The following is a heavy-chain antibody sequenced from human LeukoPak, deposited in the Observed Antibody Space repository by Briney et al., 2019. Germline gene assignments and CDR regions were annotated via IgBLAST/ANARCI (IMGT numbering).Heavy chain of an antibody. CDR1: GGSISSYY. V-gene: IGHV4-4*07. Sequence: KSSETLSLTCTVSGGSISSYYWSWIRQPAGKGLEWIGRIYTSGSTNYNPSLKSRVTMSVETSKNQFSLKLSSVTAADTAVYYCARDGPSPRYSSSWYWFDPWGQGTLVTVSS. CDR2: IYTSGST. CDR3: ARDGPSPRYSSSWYWFDP. D-gene: IGHD6-13*01. J-gene: IGHJ5*02.